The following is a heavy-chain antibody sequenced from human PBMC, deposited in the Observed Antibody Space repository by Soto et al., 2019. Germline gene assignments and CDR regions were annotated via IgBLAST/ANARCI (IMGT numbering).Heavy chain of an antibody. J-gene: IGHJ4*02. CDR2: INHSGST. Sequence: SETLSLTCAVYGGSFSGYYWSWIRQPPGKGLEWIGEINHSGSTNYNPSLKSRVTISVDTSKNQFSLKLSSVTAADTAVYYCAREKRQYSYGLRPFDYWGQGTLVTVSS. CDR1: GGSFSGYY. CDR3: AREKRQYSYGLRPFDY. V-gene: IGHV4-34*01. D-gene: IGHD5-18*01.